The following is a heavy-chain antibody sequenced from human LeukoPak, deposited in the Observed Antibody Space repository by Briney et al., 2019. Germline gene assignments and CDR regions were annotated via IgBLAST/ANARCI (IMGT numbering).Heavy chain of an antibody. CDR1: GFTFSSYW. V-gene: IGHV3-74*01. Sequence: GGSLRLSCAASGFTFSSYWMHWVRQAPGKGLVWVSRINTDGSSTSYADSVKGRFTISRDNAKNTLYLQMNSLRAEDTAVYYCARKVSDLTNWFDPWGQGTLVTVSS. D-gene: IGHD2-21*02. CDR3: ARKVSDLTNWFDP. CDR2: INTDGSST. J-gene: IGHJ5*02.